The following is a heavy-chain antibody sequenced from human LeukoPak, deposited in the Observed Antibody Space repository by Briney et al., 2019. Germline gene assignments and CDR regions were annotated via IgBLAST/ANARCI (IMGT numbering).Heavy chain of an antibody. Sequence: ASVKVSCKASGGTFSSYAIGWVRQAPGQGLEWMGGIIPILGTANYAQKFQGRVTITADESTSTAYMELSSLRSEDTAVYYCAREENYYDSSGAPGYYYGMDVWGQGTTVTVSS. CDR3: AREENYYDSSGAPGYYYGMDV. CDR2: IIPILGTA. V-gene: IGHV1-69*13. D-gene: IGHD3-22*01. J-gene: IGHJ6*02. CDR1: GGTFSSYA.